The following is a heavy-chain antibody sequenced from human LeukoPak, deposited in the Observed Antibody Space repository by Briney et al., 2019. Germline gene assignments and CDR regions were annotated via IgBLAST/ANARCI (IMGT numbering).Heavy chain of an antibody. J-gene: IGHJ3*02. D-gene: IGHD3-10*01. V-gene: IGHV1-69*05. Sequence: ASVKVSCKASGGTFSSYTISWVRQAPGQGLEWMGGIIPFFGTAKYAQRFQGRVTITTDESTSTAYMELSSLRSEDTAVYYCARDLYQPQYYYGSGKGAFDIWGQGTMVTVSS. CDR2: IIPFFGTA. CDR3: ARDLYQPQYYYGSGKGAFDI. CDR1: GGTFSSYT.